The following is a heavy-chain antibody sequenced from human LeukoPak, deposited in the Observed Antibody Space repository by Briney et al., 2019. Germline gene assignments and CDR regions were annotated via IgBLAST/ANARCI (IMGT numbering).Heavy chain of an antibody. CDR1: GFTVSSNY. D-gene: IGHD3-22*01. Sequence: GGSLRLSCAASGFTVSSNYMSWVRQAPGKGLEWVSVIYSGGSTYYADSVKGRFTISRDNSKNTLYLQMNSLRAEDTAVYYCARMITMMTLDAFDIWGQGTMVTVSS. CDR3: ARMITMMTLDAFDI. J-gene: IGHJ3*02. V-gene: IGHV3-66*01. CDR2: IYSGGST.